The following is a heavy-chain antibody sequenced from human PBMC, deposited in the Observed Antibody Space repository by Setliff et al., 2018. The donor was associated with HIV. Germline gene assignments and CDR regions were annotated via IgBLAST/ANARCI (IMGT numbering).Heavy chain of an antibody. CDR2: IYYSGNT. CDR3: ARHRRRGGDVDY. V-gene: IGHV4-39*01. CDR1: GDSINSVSYN. J-gene: IGHJ4*02. Sequence: PSETLSLTCNVSGDSINSVSYNWAWIRRPPGKGLEWVGSIYYSGNTYYNPALKSRLTISIGTSKNHFSLKLTSVTAADTALYYCARHRRRGGDVDYWGQGTLVTVSS. D-gene: IGHD3-10*01.